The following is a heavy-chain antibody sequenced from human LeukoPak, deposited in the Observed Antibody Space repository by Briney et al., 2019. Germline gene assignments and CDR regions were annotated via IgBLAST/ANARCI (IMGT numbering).Heavy chain of an antibody. CDR2: ISSDGATQ. J-gene: IGHJ6*02. CDR1: GFTFDNYG. V-gene: IGHV3-30*03. D-gene: IGHD2-2*01. Sequence: GRSLRLSCAASGFTFDNYGMHWVRQAPGKGLEWVADISSDGATQYYADSVKGRFTISRDNSKNTLYLQMNSLRAEDTAVYYCARFGHCSSTSCYYYYYYGMDVWGQGTTVTVSS. CDR3: ARFGHCSSTSCYYYYYYGMDV.